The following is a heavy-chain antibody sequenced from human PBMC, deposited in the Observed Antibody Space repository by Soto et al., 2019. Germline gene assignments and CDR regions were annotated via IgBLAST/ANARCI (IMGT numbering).Heavy chain of an antibody. CDR1: GGSISSEGYY. Sequence: SETLSLTCTVSGGSISSEGYYWSWFRQLPGKGLEWIGDIYYSGTTYHNPSLRSRLTISGDASKNQFSLKLSSVTAADTALYYCARGRGYSYGPYYFDYWGQGTLVTVFS. CDR3: ARGRGYSYGPYYFDY. D-gene: IGHD5-18*01. J-gene: IGHJ4*02. CDR2: IYYSGTT. V-gene: IGHV4-31*03.